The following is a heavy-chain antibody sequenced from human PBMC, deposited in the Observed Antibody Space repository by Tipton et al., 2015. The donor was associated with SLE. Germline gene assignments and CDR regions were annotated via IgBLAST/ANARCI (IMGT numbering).Heavy chain of an antibody. D-gene: IGHD5-12*01. Sequence: GSLRLSCAASGFIFSDHYMDWVRQAPGKGLEWVGRTRNKVNSHTTEYAASVKGRFTISRDDSENSLYLQMNSLKTEDTAGYYCVASGYDYRHFDYWGQGILVTVSS. CDR2: TRNKVNSHTT. CDR3: VASGYDYRHFDY. J-gene: IGHJ4*02. V-gene: IGHV3-72*01. CDR1: GFIFSDHY.